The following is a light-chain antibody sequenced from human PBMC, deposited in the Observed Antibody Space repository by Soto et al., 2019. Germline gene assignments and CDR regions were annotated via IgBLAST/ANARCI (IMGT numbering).Light chain of an antibody. CDR2: EVS. J-gene: IGLJ3*02. Sequence: QSALTQPASVSGSPGQSITISCTGNSSDVGGYNYVSWYQQHPGKAPKLMIYEVSNRPSGVSNRFSGSKSGNPASLTISGLQAEDEADYYCSSYTSSSTWVFGGGTKLTVL. V-gene: IGLV2-14*01. CDR3: SSYTSSSTWV. CDR1: SSDVGGYNY.